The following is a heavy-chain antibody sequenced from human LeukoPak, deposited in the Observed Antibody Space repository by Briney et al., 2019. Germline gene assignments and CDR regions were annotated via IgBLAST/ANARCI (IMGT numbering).Heavy chain of an antibody. CDR3: ARGDYYYGSGSYET. D-gene: IGHD3-10*01. CDR2: IYYSGST. V-gene: IGHV4-39*07. CDR1: GGSISSSSYY. J-gene: IGHJ4*02. Sequence: SETLSLTCTVSGGSISSSSYYWGWIRQPPGKGLEWIGSIYYSGSTYYNPSLKSRVTISVDTSKNQFSLKLSSVTAADTAVYYCARGDYYYGSGSYETWGQGTLVTVSS.